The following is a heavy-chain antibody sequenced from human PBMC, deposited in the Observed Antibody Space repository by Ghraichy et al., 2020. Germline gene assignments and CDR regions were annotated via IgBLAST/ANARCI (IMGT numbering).Heavy chain of an antibody. CDR2: ITSSSSFK. J-gene: IGHJ6*02. D-gene: IGHD4-23*01. Sequence: LSLTCVGSGFNFGSYSMNWVRQSPGKRLEWVSYITSSSSFKSYAASVKGRFTISRDNAQNSLSLQMNSLTDEDTGVYYCARGSTVVRFYYNDGMDVWGQGTTVTVSS. CDR3: ARGSTVVRFYYNDGMDV. CDR1: GFNFGSYS. V-gene: IGHV3-48*02.